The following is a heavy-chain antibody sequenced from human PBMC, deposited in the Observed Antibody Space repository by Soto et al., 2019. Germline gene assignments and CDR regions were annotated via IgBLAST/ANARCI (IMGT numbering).Heavy chain of an antibody. CDR2: IYSGGST. CDR1: GFTVSSNY. J-gene: IGHJ4*02. V-gene: IGHV3-66*01. CDR3: ARDDWFGEPHY. Sequence: GGSLRLSCAASGFTVSSNYMSWVRQAPGKGLEWVSVIYSGGSTYYADSVKGRFTISRDNSKNTLYLQMNSLRAEDTAVYYCARDDWFGEPHYWGQGTLVTVSS. D-gene: IGHD3-10*01.